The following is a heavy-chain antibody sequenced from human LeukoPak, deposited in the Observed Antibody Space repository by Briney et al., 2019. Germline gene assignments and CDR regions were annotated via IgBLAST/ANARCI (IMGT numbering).Heavy chain of an antibody. CDR3: ARQRMGYYDNSGYHSRDY. CDR2: IYYSGST. J-gene: IGHJ4*02. Sequence: PSETLSLTCTVSGGSISSSSYYWGWIRQPPGKGLEWIGSIYYSGSTYYNPSLKSRVTISVDTSKNQFSLKLSSVTAADTAVYYCARQRMGYYDNSGYHSRDYWGQGTLVTVSS. CDR1: GGSISSSSYY. V-gene: IGHV4-39*01. D-gene: IGHD3-22*01.